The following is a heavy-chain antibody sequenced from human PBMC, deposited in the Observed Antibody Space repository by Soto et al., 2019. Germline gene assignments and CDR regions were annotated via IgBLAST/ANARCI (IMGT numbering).Heavy chain of an antibody. J-gene: IGHJ4*01. CDR3: AKLGFVLMELYYFHQ. Sequence: PGGSLRLSCAASGFTFSSYAMHWVRQAPGKELEWVSTISGNSGKTNYAESVKGRFSISRDNSKNTVHLQLDSLRAEDTAVYFCAKLGFVLMELYYFHQWGQGTLVTVSS. CDR1: GFTFSSYA. CDR2: ISGNSGKT. V-gene: IGHV3-23*01. D-gene: IGHD2-8*01.